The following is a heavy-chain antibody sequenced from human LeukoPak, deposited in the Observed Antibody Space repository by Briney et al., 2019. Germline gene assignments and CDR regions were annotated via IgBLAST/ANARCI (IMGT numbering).Heavy chain of an antibody. CDR3: AKDHRGYCSGRNCYSHY. CDR1: GFTFSNFW. J-gene: IGHJ4*02. CDR2: IRYDGNYK. V-gene: IGHV3-30*02. D-gene: IGHD2-15*01. Sequence: PGGSLRLSCEASGFTFSNFWMSWVRQAPGKGLEWVAFIRYDGNYKFFADSVKGRFAISRDNSNSTVFLQMNSLRAEDTAVYYCAKDHRGYCSGRNCYSHYWGQGTLVTVSS.